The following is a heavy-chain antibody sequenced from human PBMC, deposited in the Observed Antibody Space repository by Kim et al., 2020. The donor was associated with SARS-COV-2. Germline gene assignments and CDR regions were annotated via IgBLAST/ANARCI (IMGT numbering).Heavy chain of an antibody. J-gene: IGHJ4*02. CDR1: GYTFTNYG. CDR2: ISAFNGNT. Sequence: ASVKVSCKASGYTFTNYGIIWVRQAPGQGLEWMGWISAFNGNTDYAQKFQDRVTVTTDTSTTTAYMELTSLRSDDTAVYYCARDDGEYSYGPGFFDYWCQGTPVTVSS. CDR3: ARDDGEYSYGPGFFDY. V-gene: IGHV1-18*01. D-gene: IGHD5-18*01.